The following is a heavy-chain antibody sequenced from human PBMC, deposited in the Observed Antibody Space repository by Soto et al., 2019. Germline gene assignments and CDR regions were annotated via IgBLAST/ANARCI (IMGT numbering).Heavy chain of an antibody. V-gene: IGHV1-69*12. D-gene: IGHD4-17*01. CDR2: IIPIFGTA. CDR1: GGTFSSYA. J-gene: IGHJ2*01. Sequence: QVQLVQSGAEVKKPGSSVKVSCKASGGTFSSYAISWVRQAPGQGLEWMGGIIPIFGTANYAQKFQGRVTITADESTRTAYMGLGSLRSEDTAGYYCARGGATLTTQPYWYFDLWCRGTLVTVSS. CDR3: ARGGATLTTQPYWYFDL.